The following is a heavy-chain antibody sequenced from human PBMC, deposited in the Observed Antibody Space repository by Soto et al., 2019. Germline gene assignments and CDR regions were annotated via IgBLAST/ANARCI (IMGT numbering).Heavy chain of an antibody. CDR2: ISAHNGDT. V-gene: IGHV1-18*01. CDR1: GYTFIDYG. J-gene: IGHJ5*02. Sequence: ASVKVSCKASGYTFIDYGITWVRQAPGQGLEWMGWISAHNGDTMYAQNLQGRVTMTTDTSTSTVYMELGNLRSEDTAVYYCARDSGHAVGVIIIAHWGQGTLVTVSS. D-gene: IGHD3-16*02. CDR3: ARDSGHAVGVIIIAH.